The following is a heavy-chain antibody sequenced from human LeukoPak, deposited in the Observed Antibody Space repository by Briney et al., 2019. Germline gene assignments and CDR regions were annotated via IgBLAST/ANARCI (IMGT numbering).Heavy chain of an antibody. Sequence: GGSLRLSCAASGFTFSSYWMSWVRQAPGKGLEWVANIKQDGSEKYYVDSVKGRFSISRDNAKNSLYLQMNSLRAEDTAVYYCAREMYYYDRSGPRSVFDYWGQGTLVTVSS. CDR1: GFTFSSYW. J-gene: IGHJ4*02. V-gene: IGHV3-7*01. D-gene: IGHD3-22*01. CDR3: AREMYYYDRSGPRSVFDY. CDR2: IKQDGSEK.